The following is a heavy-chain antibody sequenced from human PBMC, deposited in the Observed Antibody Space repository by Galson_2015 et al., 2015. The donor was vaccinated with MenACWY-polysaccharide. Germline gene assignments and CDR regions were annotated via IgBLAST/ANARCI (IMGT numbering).Heavy chain of an antibody. D-gene: IGHD2-2*01. V-gene: IGHV4-34*01. CDR3: ARGSTRTHKT. CDR2: INHSGST. J-gene: IGHJ5*02. CDR1: GGSFSGYY. Sequence: ETLSLTCTVYGGSFSGYYWSWIRQPPGKGLEWIGEINHSGSTNYNPSLKSRVTLSVDTSKNQFSLKLSSVSAADTAVYYCARGSTRTHKTWGQGALVTVSS.